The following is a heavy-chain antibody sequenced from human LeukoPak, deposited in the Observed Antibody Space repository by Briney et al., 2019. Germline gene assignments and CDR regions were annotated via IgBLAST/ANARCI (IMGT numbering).Heavy chain of an antibody. J-gene: IGHJ4*02. CDR2: IIPIFGTA. V-gene: IGHV1-69*01. D-gene: IGHD3-3*01. CDR1: GGTFSSYA. Sequence: ASVKVSCKASGGTFSSYAISWVRQAPGQGLEWMGGIIPIFGTANYAQKFQGRVTITADESTSTAYMELGSLRSEDTAVYYCASTYYDFWSGHDDYWGQGTLVTVSS. CDR3: ASTYYDFWSGHDDY.